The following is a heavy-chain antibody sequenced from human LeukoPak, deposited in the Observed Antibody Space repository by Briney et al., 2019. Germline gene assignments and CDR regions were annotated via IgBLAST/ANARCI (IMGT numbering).Heavy chain of an antibody. CDR1: GFTFSNAW. D-gene: IGHD5-24*01. CDR3: AKGQDGYNHDAFDI. V-gene: IGHV3-15*01. CDR2: IKSKTDGGTT. Sequence: PGGSLRLSCAASGFTFSNAWMSWVRQAPGKGLEWVGRIKSKTDGGTTDYAAPVKGRFTISRDDSKNTLYLQMNSLKTEDTAVYYCAKGQDGYNHDAFDIWGQGTMVTVSS. J-gene: IGHJ3*02.